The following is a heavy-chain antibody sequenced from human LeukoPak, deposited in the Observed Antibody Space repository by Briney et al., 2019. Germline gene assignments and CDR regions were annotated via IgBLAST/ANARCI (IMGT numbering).Heavy chain of an antibody. CDR1: GGSISSYY. CDR3: ARVPHFGDYGWFDP. Sequence: PSETLSLTCTVSGGSISSYYWSWIRQPPGKGLEWIGYMYNSGSTNYNPSLKSRVTISIDTSKNQFSLELSSVTAADTAVYYCARVPHFGDYGWFDPWGQGTLVTVSS. CDR2: MYNSGST. J-gene: IGHJ5*02. D-gene: IGHD4-17*01. V-gene: IGHV4-59*01.